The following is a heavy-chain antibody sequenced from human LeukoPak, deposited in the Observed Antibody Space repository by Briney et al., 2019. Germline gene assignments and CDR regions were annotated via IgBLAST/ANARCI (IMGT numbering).Heavy chain of an antibody. V-gene: IGHV4-59*08. Sequence: PSETLSLTCTVSGGSITSYYWSWIRQPPGKGLEWIGYLFHSGTRRYNPSLKSRVTISADTTKNQIFLTLNSTTAADTAVYYWARRRGWKQQLVYFDYWGQGTLATVSS. CDR3: ARRRGWKQQLVYFDY. J-gene: IGHJ4*02. CDR2: LFHSGTR. D-gene: IGHD6-13*01. CDR1: GGSITSYY.